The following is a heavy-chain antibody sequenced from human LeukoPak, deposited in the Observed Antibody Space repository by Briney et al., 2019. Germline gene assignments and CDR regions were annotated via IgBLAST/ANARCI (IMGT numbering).Heavy chain of an antibody. V-gene: IGHV4-61*02. CDR2: IYTSGST. J-gene: IGHJ5*02. D-gene: IGHD3-10*01. CDR1: GGSISSGSYY. Sequence: SQTLSLTCTVSGGSISSGSYYWSWIRQPAGKGLEWIGRIYTSGSTNYNPSLKSRVTISVDTSKNQFSLKLNSVTTADTAVYYCARHTFGELYNWLDPWGQGTLVTVSS. CDR3: ARHTFGELYNWLDP.